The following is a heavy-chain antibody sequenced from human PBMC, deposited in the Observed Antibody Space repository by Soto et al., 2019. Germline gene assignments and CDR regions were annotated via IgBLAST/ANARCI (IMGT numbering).Heavy chain of an antibody. D-gene: IGHD4-17*01. V-gene: IGHV1-2*04. CDR3: ARVATVTTHGAFDI. CDR2: INPNSGGT. J-gene: IGHJ3*02. CDR1: GGTFSSYA. Sequence: ASVKVSCKASGGTFSSYAISCVRQAPGQGLEWMGWINPNSGGTNYAQKFQGWVTMTRDTSISTAYMELSRLRSDDTAVYYCARVATVTTHGAFDIWGQGTMVTVSS.